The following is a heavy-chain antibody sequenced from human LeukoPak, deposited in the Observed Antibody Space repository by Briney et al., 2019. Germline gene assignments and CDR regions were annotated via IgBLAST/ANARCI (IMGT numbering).Heavy chain of an antibody. V-gene: IGHV4-59*01. J-gene: IGHJ4*02. CDR1: GDSISSYY. Sequence: SETLSLTCTVSGDSISSYYWSWIRQSPGKGLEWIGYIYYSGTTNYNPSLKSRVTISVDTSKNQFSLKLNSVTAADTAVYYCARGGSLPGGPPLWGQGTLVTVSS. D-gene: IGHD4-17*01. CDR2: IYYSGTT. CDR3: ARGGSLPGGPPL.